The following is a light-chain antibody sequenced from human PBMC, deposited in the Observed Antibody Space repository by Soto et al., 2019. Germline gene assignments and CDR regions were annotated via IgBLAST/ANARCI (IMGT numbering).Light chain of an antibody. CDR3: QQYYSTPWT. CDR2: WAS. J-gene: IGKJ1*01. CDR1: QSVLYSSNNKNY. V-gene: IGKV4-1*01. Sequence: DIVMTQSPDSLAVSLGERATINCKSSQSVLYSSNNKNYLAWYQQKPGQPPKLIIYWASTRESGVPDRFSGGGSGTDFTLTISSLQAEDVAVYYCQQYYSTPWTFGQGTKVEIK.